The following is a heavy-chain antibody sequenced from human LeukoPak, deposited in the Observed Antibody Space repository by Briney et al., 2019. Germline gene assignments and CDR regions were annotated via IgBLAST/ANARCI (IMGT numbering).Heavy chain of an antibody. Sequence: SETLSLTCPVSSGSISSGVYYWSWIRQHPGKGLEWIGYIYYSGSTYYNPSLKSRVTISVDTSKNQFSLKLSSVTAADTAVYYCARHTLRLFRRYDAFDIWGQGTMVTVSS. D-gene: IGHD5/OR15-5a*01. CDR3: ARHTLRLFRRYDAFDI. V-gene: IGHV4-30-4*08. J-gene: IGHJ3*02. CDR2: IYYSGST. CDR1: SGSISSGVYY.